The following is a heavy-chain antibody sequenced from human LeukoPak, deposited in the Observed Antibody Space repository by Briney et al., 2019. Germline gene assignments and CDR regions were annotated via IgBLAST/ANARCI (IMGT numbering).Heavy chain of an antibody. J-gene: IGHJ4*02. V-gene: IGHV4-39*07. CDR1: GGSISSSSYY. Sequence: SETLSLTCTVSGGSISSSSYYWGWIRQPPGKGLEWIGSIYYSGSTYYNPSLKSRVTISVDTSKNQFSLKLSSVTAADTAVYYCARGPVLDYWGQGTLVTVSS. CDR2: IYYSGST. D-gene: IGHD3-10*01. CDR3: ARGPVLDY.